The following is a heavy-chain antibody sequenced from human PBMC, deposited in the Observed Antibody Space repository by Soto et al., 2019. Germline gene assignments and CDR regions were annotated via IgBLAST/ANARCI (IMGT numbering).Heavy chain of an antibody. D-gene: IGHD2-21*01. CDR1: GLTFSNYA. CDR3: ALRVVVMMDGMHV. V-gene: IGHV1-69*01. Sequence: QVPLVQSGAEVKKPGSSVKVSCKSSGLTFSNYAISWVRQAPGQGPEWMGGIVHLYGTTNYAQRFQGRVTITADESTNTAYMEMRRLTSDDTATYGCALRVVVMMDGMHVWGQGT. J-gene: IGHJ6*02. CDR2: IVHLYGTT.